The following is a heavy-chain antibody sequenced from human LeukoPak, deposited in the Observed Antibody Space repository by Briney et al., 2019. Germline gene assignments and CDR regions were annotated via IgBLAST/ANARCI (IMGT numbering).Heavy chain of an antibody. D-gene: IGHD1-26*01. CDR2: INPSGGST. CDR1: GYTFTSYY. V-gene: IGHV1-46*01. CDR3: ARLGWELPEDY. J-gene: IGHJ4*02. Sequence: ASVKVSCKASGYTFTSYYMHWVRQAPGQGLEWMGIINPSGGSTSYAQKFQGRVTMTRDTSTSTVYMELSRLRSDDTAVYYCARLGWELPEDYWGQGTLVTVSS.